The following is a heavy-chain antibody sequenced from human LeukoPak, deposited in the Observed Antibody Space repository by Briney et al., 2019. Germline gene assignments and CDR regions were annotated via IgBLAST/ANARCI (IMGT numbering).Heavy chain of an antibody. CDR3: ARGGKQYNWNHGLY. Sequence: SETLSLTCTVSGGSISSGGYYWSWIRQHPGKGLEWIGYIYYSGSTYYNPSLKSRVTISVDTSKNQFSLKLSSVTAADTAVYYCARGGKQYNWNHGLYWGQGTLVTVSS. V-gene: IGHV4-31*03. D-gene: IGHD1-1*01. CDR2: IYYSGST. CDR1: GGSISSGGYY. J-gene: IGHJ4*02.